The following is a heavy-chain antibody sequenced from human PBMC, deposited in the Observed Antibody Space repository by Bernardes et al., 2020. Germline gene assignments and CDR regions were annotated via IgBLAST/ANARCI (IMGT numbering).Heavy chain of an antibody. Sequence: GGSLRLSCAASGFTFSSYAMSWVRQAPGKGLEWVSAISGSGGSTYYADSVKGRFTISRDNSKNTLYLQMNSLRAEDTAVYYCAKGYYYDSSGYSEGYFDYWGQGTLVTVSS. CDR2: ISGSGGST. CDR3: AKGYYYDSSGYSEGYFDY. V-gene: IGHV3-23*01. D-gene: IGHD3-22*01. CDR1: GFTFSSYA. J-gene: IGHJ4*02.